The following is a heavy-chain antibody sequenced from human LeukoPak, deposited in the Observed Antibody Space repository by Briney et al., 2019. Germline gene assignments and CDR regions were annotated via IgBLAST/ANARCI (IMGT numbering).Heavy chain of an antibody. Sequence: GASVKVSCKASGYTFTGYYMHWVRQAPGQGLEWMGWINPNSGGTNYAQMFQGRVTMTRDTSISTAYMDLSRLRSDDTAVYYCASVRDGLRLSTPFDYWGQGTLVTVSS. V-gene: IGHV1-2*02. CDR2: INPNSGGT. CDR1: GYTFTGYY. CDR3: ASVRDGLRLSTPFDY. D-gene: IGHD5-12*01. J-gene: IGHJ4*02.